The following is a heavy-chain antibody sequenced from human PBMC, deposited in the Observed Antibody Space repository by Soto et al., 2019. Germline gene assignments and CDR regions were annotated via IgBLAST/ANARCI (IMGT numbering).Heavy chain of an antibody. V-gene: IGHV3-21*01. Sequence: RLSCAASGVTFSIYRMNWVRQAPGKGLEWVSSISSSNSYIYYADSVKSRFTISRDNAKNSLYLQMNSIRAEHTAEYYCAPDRGLTYYNILTVSVSLGMDVWGQGTSVTVYS. CDR2: ISSSNSYI. CDR3: APDRGLTYYNILTVSVSLGMDV. J-gene: IGHJ6*02. CDR1: GVTFSIYR. D-gene: IGHD3-9*01.